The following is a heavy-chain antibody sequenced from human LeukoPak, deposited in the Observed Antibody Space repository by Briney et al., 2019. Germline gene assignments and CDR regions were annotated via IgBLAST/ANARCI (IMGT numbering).Heavy chain of an antibody. Sequence: ASVKVSCKVSGYSVTELSMHWVRQAPGLGREWMGGFNREDAAPIYAQQFQGRVTMTEDTSTDTAYMELSSLRSEDTALYYCATLDSYYDKSGRPLLPDWGQGTLVTVSS. CDR2: FNREDAAP. J-gene: IGHJ4*02. V-gene: IGHV1-24*01. D-gene: IGHD3-22*01. CDR1: GYSVTELS. CDR3: ATLDSYYDKSGRPLLPD.